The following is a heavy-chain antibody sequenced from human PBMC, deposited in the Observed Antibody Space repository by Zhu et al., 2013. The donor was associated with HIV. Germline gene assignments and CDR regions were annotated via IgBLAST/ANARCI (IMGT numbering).Heavy chain of an antibody. CDR2: ISRSSGSI. D-gene: IGHD1-26*01. V-gene: IGHV3-48*04. CDR1: GFIFSDYS. Sequence: EVQLVESGGGLVQPGGSLRLSCAASGFIFSDYSMTWVRQAPGKGLEWLSYISRSSGSIYYADSVKGRFTISRDNANNSLYLHVNSLRADDTAVYYCARSSGTSFDSWGQGTLVTVSS. J-gene: IGHJ4*02. CDR3: ARSSGTSFDS.